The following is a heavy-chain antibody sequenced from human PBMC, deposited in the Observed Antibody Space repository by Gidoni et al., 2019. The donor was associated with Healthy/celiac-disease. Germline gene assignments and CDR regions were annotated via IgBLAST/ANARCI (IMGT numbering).Heavy chain of an antibody. J-gene: IGHJ4*02. D-gene: IGHD6-19*01. CDR2: ISYDGSNK. Sequence: QVQLVESGGGVVQPGGSLRLSCEASGFTFSSYAMHWVRQAPGQGLEWVAVISYDGSNKYYADSVKGRFTISRDNSKNTLYLQMNSLRAEDTAVYYCAREDGDSSGCVGNDYWGQGTLVTVSS. CDR1: GFTFSSYA. CDR3: AREDGDSSGCVGNDY. V-gene: IGHV3-30-3*01.